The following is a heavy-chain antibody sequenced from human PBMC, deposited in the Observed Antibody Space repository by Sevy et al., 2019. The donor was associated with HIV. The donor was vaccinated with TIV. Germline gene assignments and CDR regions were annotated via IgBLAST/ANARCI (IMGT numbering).Heavy chain of an antibody. CDR2: IGTAGDT. CDR3: VRGSPSGSEILRGSSNADNWYFDL. D-gene: IGHD3-10*01. V-gene: IGHV3-13*01. CDR1: GFSFGDYD. Sequence: GGSLRLSCAASGFSFGDYDMHWVRQLSGIGLEWVSSIGTAGDTYYLGPVEGRFTISRENATNSVYLQMRSLRAGDTATYYCVRGSPSGSEILRGSSNADNWYFDLWGRGTLVTVSS. J-gene: IGHJ2*01.